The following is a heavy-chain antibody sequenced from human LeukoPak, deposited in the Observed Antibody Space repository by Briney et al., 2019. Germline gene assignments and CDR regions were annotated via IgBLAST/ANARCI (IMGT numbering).Heavy chain of an antibody. Sequence: PGGSLRLSCAASGFTFSSYSMNWVRQAPGKGLEWVSSISSSSSYIYYADSVKGRFTISRDNAKNSLYLQMNSLRAEDTAVYYCARDHNRFIAAGYMDVWGKGTTVTVSS. CDR1: GFTFSSYS. D-gene: IGHD6-13*01. CDR2: ISSSSSYI. J-gene: IGHJ6*03. CDR3: ARDHNRFIAAGYMDV. V-gene: IGHV3-21*01.